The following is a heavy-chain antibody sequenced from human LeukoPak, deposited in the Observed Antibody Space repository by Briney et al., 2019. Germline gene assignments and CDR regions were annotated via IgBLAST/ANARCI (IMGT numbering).Heavy chain of an antibody. Sequence: GGSLRLSCAASGFTFSGSDMHWVRQASGKGLEWVGRIRIKTNSYATAYAASVKGRFTISRDDSKNTAYLQMNSLKTEDTAVYYCTTLDFDYWGQGTLVTVSS. CDR2: IRIKTNSYAT. CDR3: TTLDFDY. J-gene: IGHJ4*02. CDR1: GFTFSGSD. V-gene: IGHV3-73*01.